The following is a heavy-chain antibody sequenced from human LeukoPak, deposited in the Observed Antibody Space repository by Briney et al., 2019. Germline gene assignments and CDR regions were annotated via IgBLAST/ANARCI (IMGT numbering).Heavy chain of an antibody. J-gene: IGHJ4*02. CDR3: ASCLYDFWSGCYPSFDY. CDR1: GGTFSSYA. Sequence: AASVKVSCKASGGTFSSYAISWVRQAPGQGLEWMGGIIPIFGTANYAQKFQGRVTITADESTSTAYMELSSLRSEDTAVYYCASCLYDFWSGCYPSFDYWGQGTLVTVSS. CDR2: IIPIFGTA. V-gene: IGHV1-69*01. D-gene: IGHD3-3*01.